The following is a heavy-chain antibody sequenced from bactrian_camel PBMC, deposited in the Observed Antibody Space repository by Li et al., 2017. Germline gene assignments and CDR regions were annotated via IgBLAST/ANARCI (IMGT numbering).Heavy chain of an antibody. J-gene: IGHJ4*01. CDR3: AAFRPGISWLGCGRLAPAEFDY. V-gene: IGHV3S40*01. D-gene: IGHD1*01. Sequence: DVQLVESGGGSVQAGGSLRLSCAASGYTDRSSCMGWFRQAPGKEREGVATIRTGGGITRYADSVKGRFTMSQDNAENVVYLEMNSLKTEDTAMYYCAAFRPGISWLGCGRLAPAEFDYWGQGTQVTVS. CDR1: GYTDRSSC. CDR2: IRTGGGIT.